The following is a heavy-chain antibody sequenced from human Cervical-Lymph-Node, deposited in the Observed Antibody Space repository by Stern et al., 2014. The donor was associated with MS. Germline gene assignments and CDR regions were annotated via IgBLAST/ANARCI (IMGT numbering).Heavy chain of an antibody. CDR3: AREDHLYPLDI. D-gene: IGHD1-14*01. J-gene: IGHJ3*02. Sequence: VHLVESGGGLVKPGGSLRLSCAASGFTFSDYYMSWIRQAPGKGLELLSYISSSGSTIYYADSVKSRFTISRDNAKNSLYLQMNSLRAEDTAVYYCAREDHLYPLDIWGQGTMVTVSS. CDR2: ISSSGSTI. CDR1: GFTFSDYY. V-gene: IGHV3-11*01.